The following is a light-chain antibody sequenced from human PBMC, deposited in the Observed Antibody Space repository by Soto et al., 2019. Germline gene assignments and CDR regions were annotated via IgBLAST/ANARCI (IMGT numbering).Light chain of an antibody. CDR1: TSNIGSNT. CDR3: ATWADSLNALYV. CDR2: GNH. Sequence: QSVLTQPPSASGAPGQKVTISCSGSTSNIGSNTVNWFQKLPGTAPKLLIYGNHQRPSGVPVRFSGSKSGISASLAISGLQSEDEADYYCATWADSLNALYVFGSGTKLTVL. V-gene: IGLV1-44*01. J-gene: IGLJ1*01.